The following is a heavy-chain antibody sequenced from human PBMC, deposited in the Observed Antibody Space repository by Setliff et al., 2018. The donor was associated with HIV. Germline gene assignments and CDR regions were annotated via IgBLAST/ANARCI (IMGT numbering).Heavy chain of an antibody. CDR2: FYPGDSDT. J-gene: IGHJ5*02. CDR1: GYSFNTYW. Sequence: PGESLKISCKTSGYSFNTYWIGWVRQMPGKGLEWMAIFYPGDSDTRYSPSFQSQVTVSADKSIGTAYLQWDSLKASDTALYFCARAPNSPYYSNFWYADHWGQGTLVTVPQ. CDR3: ARAPNSPYYSNFWYADH. D-gene: IGHD3-22*01. V-gene: IGHV5-51*01.